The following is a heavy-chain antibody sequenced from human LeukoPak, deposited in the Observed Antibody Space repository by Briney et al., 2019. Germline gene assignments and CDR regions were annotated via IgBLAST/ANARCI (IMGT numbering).Heavy chain of an antibody. J-gene: IGHJ4*02. D-gene: IGHD2-15*01. CDR1: GFTFSSYS. CDR3: AGDGISFDY. Sequence: PGGSLRLSCAASGFTFSSYSMNWVRQAPGKGLEWVSYISSSSSTIYYADSVKGRFTISRDNAKNSLYLQMNSLRAEDTAVYYCAGDGISFDYWGQGTLGTVSS. V-gene: IGHV3-48*04. CDR2: ISSSSSTI.